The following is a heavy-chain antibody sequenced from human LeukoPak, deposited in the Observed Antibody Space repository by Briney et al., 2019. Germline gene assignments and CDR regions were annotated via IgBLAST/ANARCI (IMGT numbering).Heavy chain of an antibody. J-gene: IGHJ4*02. V-gene: IGHV3-7*01. CDR3: VSGMIEFDY. CDR1: GFTFSIYW. CDR2: IKQDRSEK. Sequence: GGSLRLSCAASGFTFSIYWMSWVRQAPGKGLEWVANIKQDRSEKYYVDSVKGRFTISRDNAKNSLYLQMNSLRVEDTSVYYCVSGMIEFDYWGQGTRVTVSS. D-gene: IGHD3-22*01.